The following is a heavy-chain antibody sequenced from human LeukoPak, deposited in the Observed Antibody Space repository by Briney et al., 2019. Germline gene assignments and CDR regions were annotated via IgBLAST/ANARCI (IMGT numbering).Heavy chain of an antibody. CDR1: GFTFSSYA. CDR3: AKESPDFDY. CDR2: ISGSGDST. J-gene: IGHJ4*02. V-gene: IGHV3-23*01. Sequence: GGSLRLSCTASGFTFSSYAMSWVRQAPGKGLEWVAVISGSGDSTYYADSVKGRFTISRDNSKNTLYLQMNSLRVEDTAVYYCAKESPDFDYWGEGTLVTVSS.